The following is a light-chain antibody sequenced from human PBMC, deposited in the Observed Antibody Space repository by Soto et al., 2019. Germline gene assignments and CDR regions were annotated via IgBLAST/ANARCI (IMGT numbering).Light chain of an antibody. CDR2: DAS. J-gene: IGKJ4*01. V-gene: IGKV1-13*02. Sequence: AIQLTQSPSSLSASVGDRVTITCRASQGISSALAWYQQKPGKPPKLLIYDASSLESGVPSRFSGSGSGTDFTLTISSLQPEDFATYYCQQFNSYPLTFGGGTKVAIK. CDR3: QQFNSYPLT. CDR1: QGISSA.